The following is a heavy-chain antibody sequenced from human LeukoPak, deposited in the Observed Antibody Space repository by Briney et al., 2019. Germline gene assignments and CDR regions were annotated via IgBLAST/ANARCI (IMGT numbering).Heavy chain of an antibody. D-gene: IGHD1-14*01. CDR2: ISHIGST. V-gene: IGHV4-59*11. J-gene: IGHJ3*02. CDR1: GASISGHY. Sequence: SETLSFTCTVSGASISGHYLTWLRQPPGKGLEGIGYISHIGSTNYNPSLKSRVTISVDTSKNQFSLKLTSVTAADTAVYYCARDRISINALDMWGQGTMVTVSS. CDR3: ARDRISINALDM.